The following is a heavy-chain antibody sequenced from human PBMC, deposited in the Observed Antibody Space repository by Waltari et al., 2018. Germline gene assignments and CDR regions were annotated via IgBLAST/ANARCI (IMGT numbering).Heavy chain of an antibody. CDR2: ISSNGGST. CDR1: GFTFSSYA. J-gene: IGHJ4*02. Sequence: EVQLVESGGGLVQPGGSLRLSCAASGFTFSSYAMHWVRQAPGKGLEYVSAISSNGGSTYYADSVKGRVTISRDNSKNTLYLQMGSLRAEDMAVYYCARDSTKQWLLWRFDYWGQGTLVTVSS. CDR3: ARDSTKQWLLWRFDY. V-gene: IGHV3-64*07. D-gene: IGHD6-19*01.